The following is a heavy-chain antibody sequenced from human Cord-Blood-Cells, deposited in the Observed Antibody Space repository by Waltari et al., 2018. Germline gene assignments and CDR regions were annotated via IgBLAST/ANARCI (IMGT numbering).Heavy chain of an antibody. J-gene: IGHJ3*02. V-gene: IGHV4-34*01. CDR1: GGSCSGYY. Sequence: QVQLQQWGAGLLKPSETLSLTCAVYGGSCSGYYWSWIRQPPGKGLEWIGEINHSGSNNYNPSLKSRVTISVDTSKNQFSLKLSSVTAADTAVYYCARGDQNAFDIWGQGTMVTVSS. CDR2: INHSGSN. CDR3: ARGDQNAFDI.